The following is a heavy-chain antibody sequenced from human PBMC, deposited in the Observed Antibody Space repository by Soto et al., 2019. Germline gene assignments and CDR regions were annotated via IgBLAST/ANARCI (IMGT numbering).Heavy chain of an antibody. CDR2: INPGNGNT. Sequence: GRGFEWMGYINPGNGNTKYSQKFQGRLTISRDTSANTVYMDLSSLTSKDTAIYYCARVVKNFPASGETGFDPGGQGNLVTDYS. J-gene: IGHJ5*02. CDR3: ARVVKNFPASGETGFDP. D-gene: IGHD3-10*01. V-gene: IGHV1-3*01.